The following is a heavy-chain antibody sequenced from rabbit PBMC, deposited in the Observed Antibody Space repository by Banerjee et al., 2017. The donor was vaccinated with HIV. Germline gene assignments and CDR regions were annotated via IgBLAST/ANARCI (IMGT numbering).Heavy chain of an antibody. J-gene: IGHJ4*01. V-gene: IGHV1S45*01. D-gene: IGHD2-1*01. CDR3: ARGGGVPGDGFNL. CDR1: GIDFSGYG. Sequence: QEQLVESGGGLVTPEGSLTLTCKASGIDFSGYGVSWVRQAPGKGLEWIAYIFSDYGTTDYANWAKGRFTITRTSSTTVTLQMTSLTAADTATYFCARGGGVPGDGFNLWGPGTLVTVS. CDR2: IFSDYGTT.